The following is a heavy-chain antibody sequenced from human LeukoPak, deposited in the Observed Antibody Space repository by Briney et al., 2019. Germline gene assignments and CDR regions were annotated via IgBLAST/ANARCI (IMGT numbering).Heavy chain of an antibody. CDR3: ARHLDSSGWYLFFQH. V-gene: IGHV4-39*01. J-gene: IGHJ1*01. Sequence: SETLSLTCTVSGGSMSSSSYYWGWIRQPPGKGLEWIGSIYYSGSTYYNPSLKSRVTISVDTSKNQFSLKLSSVTAADTAVYYCARHLDSSGWYLFFQHWGQGTLVTVSS. CDR1: GGSMSSSSYY. CDR2: IYYSGST. D-gene: IGHD6-19*01.